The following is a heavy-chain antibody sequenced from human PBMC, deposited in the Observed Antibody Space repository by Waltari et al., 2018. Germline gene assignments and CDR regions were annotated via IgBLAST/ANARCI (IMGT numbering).Heavy chain of an antibody. Sequence: QVQLVESGGGVVQPGRSLRLSCAASGFTFSAYGMHWVRQAPGKGLEWVAVMSYDRRNKNYADSVKGRVTISRDSSNNTLYLQMNSLRAEDTAVYYCAKDDGRGLCFDYWGQGTLVTVSS. J-gene: IGHJ4*02. CDR2: MSYDRRNK. CDR3: AKDDGRGLCFDY. V-gene: IGHV3-30*18. CDR1: GFTFSAYG. D-gene: IGHD1-26*01.